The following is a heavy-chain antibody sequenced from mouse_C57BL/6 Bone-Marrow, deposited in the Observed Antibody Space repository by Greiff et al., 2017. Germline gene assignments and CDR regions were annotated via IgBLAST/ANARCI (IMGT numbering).Heavy chain of an antibody. CDR3: ARRGSGSPYYAMDY. CDR1: GFSLTSYA. J-gene: IGHJ4*01. CDR2: IWTGGGT. Sequence: VKLMESGPGLVAPSQSLSITCTVSGFSLTSYAISWVRQPPGKGLEWLGVIWTGGGTNYNSALKSRLSISKDNSKSQVFLKMNSLQTDDTARYYCARRGSGSPYYAMDYWGQGTSVTVSS. V-gene: IGHV2-9-1*01. D-gene: IGHD3-2*02.